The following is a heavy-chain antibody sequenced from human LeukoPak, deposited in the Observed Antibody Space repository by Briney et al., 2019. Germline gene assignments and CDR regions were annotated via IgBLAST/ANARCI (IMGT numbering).Heavy chain of an antibody. CDR3: ATYSSLNRREFQY. Sequence: GRSLRLSCAASGSTFSSYGMHWVRQAPGKGLEWVAVIWSGGSYESYADSVKGRFTISRDNAKNSLYLQMNSLRAEDTAVYYCATYSSLNRREFQYWGQGTLLTVSS. CDR1: GSTFSSYG. J-gene: IGHJ1*01. D-gene: IGHD3-22*01. CDR2: IWSGGSYE. V-gene: IGHV3-33*03.